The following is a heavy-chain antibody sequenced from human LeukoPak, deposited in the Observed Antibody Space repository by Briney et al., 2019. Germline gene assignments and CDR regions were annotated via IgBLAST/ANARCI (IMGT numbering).Heavy chain of an antibody. Sequence: SETLSLTCTVSGGSISSSSYYWGWIRQPPGKGLEWIGSIYYSGSTYYNPSLKSRVTISVDTSKNQFSLKLSSVTAADTAVYYCARGDYDILTGPDRLHDAFDIWGQGTMVTVSS. J-gene: IGHJ3*02. CDR3: ARGDYDILTGPDRLHDAFDI. CDR1: GGSISSSSYY. CDR2: IYYSGST. V-gene: IGHV4-39*07. D-gene: IGHD3-9*01.